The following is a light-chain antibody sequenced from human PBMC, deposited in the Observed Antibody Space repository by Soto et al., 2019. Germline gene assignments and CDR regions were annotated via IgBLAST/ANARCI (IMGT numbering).Light chain of an antibody. CDR3: QQLNSYPFLT. CDR1: QGISSY. Sequence: DIQLTQSPSFLSASVGDRVTITCRASQGISSYLAWYQQKPGKAPKLLIYAASTLQSGVPSRFSGSGSGTEFTLTISSLQLEDFATYYCQQLNSYPFLTFGGGTKVEIK. V-gene: IGKV1-9*01. CDR2: AAS. J-gene: IGKJ4*01.